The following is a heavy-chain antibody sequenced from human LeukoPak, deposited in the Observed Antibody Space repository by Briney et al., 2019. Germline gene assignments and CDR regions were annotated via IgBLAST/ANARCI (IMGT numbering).Heavy chain of an antibody. D-gene: IGHD3-22*01. Sequence: GESLKISCKGSGYSFTSYWISWVRPMPGKGLEWMGRIDPSDSYTNYSPSFQGHVTISADKSISTAYLQWSSLKASDTAMYYCARQGRYYYDSSGYSPFDPWGQGTLVTVSS. CDR2: IDPSDSYT. CDR1: GYSFTSYW. V-gene: IGHV5-10-1*01. CDR3: ARQGRYYYDSSGYSPFDP. J-gene: IGHJ5*02.